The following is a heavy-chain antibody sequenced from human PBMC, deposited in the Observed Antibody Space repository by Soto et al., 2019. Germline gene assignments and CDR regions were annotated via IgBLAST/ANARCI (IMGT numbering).Heavy chain of an antibody. CDR2: IYYSGST. J-gene: IGHJ5*02. CDR1: GGSISSGGYY. V-gene: IGHV4-31*03. D-gene: IGHD2-2*01. CDR3: ARDGGGTNNWFDP. Sequence: QVQLQESGPGLVKPSQTLSLTCTVSGGSISSGGYYWSWIRQHAGKGLEWIGYIYYSGSTYYNPSLKSRVTISVDTSKNQFSLKLSSVTAADTAVYYCARDGGGTNNWFDPWGQGTLVTVSS.